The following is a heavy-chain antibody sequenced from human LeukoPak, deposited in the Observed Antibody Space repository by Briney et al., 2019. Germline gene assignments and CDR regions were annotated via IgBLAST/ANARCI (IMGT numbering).Heavy chain of an antibody. J-gene: IGHJ4*02. D-gene: IGHD2-15*01. CDR3: ASTIDSGGNYFDY. Sequence: ASQTLSLTCAVSGGSISSGGYSWSWIRQPPGKGQEWIGYIYHSGSTYYNPSLKSRVTISIDKSKNQFSLNLSPVTAADTAVYYCASTIDSGGNYFDYWGQGTLVTVSS. CDR1: GGSISSGGYS. V-gene: IGHV4-30-2*01. CDR2: IYHSGST.